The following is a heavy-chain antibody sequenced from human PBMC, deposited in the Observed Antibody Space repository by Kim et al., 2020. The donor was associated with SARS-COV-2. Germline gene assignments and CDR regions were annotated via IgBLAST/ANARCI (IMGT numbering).Heavy chain of an antibody. J-gene: IGHJ4*02. CDR3: VSGPNFDY. CDR1: GFTLSSYG. V-gene: IGHV3-30*03. Sequence: GGSLRLSCAASGFTLSSYGVDWVRQAPGKGLEWVAVISYDGITKHYVESVKGRFTISRDNSKNTLYLQMNSLRPEDTAVYYCVSGPNFDYWGQGALVTVSS. CDR2: ISYDGITK.